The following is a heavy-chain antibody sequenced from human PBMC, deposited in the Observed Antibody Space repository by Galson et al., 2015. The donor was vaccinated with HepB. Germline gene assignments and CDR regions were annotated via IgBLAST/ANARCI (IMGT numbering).Heavy chain of an antibody. CDR2: IYWDSDK. V-gene: IGHV2-5*02. CDR1: GFSLTTSGVG. Sequence: PALVKPTQTLTLTCTFSGFSLTTSGVGVAWVRQPPGKALEWLALIYWDSDKRFSPSLKERLTITKDISKNQVVITMTNMDPLDTATYYCARFNSGWFAPGNLNDVFDIWGQGTKVSVSS. D-gene: IGHD6-19*01. CDR3: ARFNSGWFAPGNLNDVFDI. J-gene: IGHJ3*02.